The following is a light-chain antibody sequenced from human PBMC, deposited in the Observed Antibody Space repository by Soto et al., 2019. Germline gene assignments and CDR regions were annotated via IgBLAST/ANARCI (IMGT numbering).Light chain of an antibody. CDR3: QQYNTYWT. J-gene: IGKJ1*01. Sequence: DIQMTQSPSTLSASVGDRVTITCRASRSISTWLAWYQQKPGKAPNLLIYDASSLESGVPSRFSGSGSGTEFTLTISRLQPDDFATYYCQQYNTYWTFGQGTKVEIK. CDR1: RSISTW. V-gene: IGKV1-5*01. CDR2: DAS.